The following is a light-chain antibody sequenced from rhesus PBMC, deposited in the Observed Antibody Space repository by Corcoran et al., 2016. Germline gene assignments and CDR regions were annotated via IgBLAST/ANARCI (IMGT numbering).Light chain of an antibody. CDR1: QGITND. V-gene: IGKV1-33*02. Sequence: DIQMTQSPSSLSASVGDRVTITCRASQGITNDLAWYQQKPGENPKLLIYDASSLQSGIPSRFSGSESGTGFARTISGLQSGDFATYCCQHYYSTPRTFGQGTRVEIK. J-gene: IGKJ1*01. CDR3: QHYYSTPRT. CDR2: DAS.